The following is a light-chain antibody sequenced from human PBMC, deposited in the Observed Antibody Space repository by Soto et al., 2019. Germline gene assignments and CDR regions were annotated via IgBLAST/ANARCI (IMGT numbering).Light chain of an antibody. V-gene: IGLV2-14*02. J-gene: IGLJ1*01. CDR1: SSDVGSNNL. CDR3: SSWRSNSTQG. Sequence: QSALTQPASVSGSPGQSITISCTGTSSDVGSNNLVSWYQQHPGKAPKLMIYDVSNRPSGVSNRFSGFKSGNTASLTISGLQAEDEADFYCSSWRSNSTQGFGTGTKVTVL. CDR2: DVS.